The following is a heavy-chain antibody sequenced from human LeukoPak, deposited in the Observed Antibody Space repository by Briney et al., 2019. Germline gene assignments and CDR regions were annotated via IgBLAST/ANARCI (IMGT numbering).Heavy chain of an antibody. Sequence: GRSLRLSCVASGLTFSNNGMHWVRQAPGKGLEWVAVVWYDGSNKYYADSVKGRFTISRDDSKNTLYLQMNSLRAEDTAVYYCARSKTVGALYNWFDPWGQGTLVTVSS. CDR2: VWYDGSNK. J-gene: IGHJ5*02. CDR1: GLTFSNNG. D-gene: IGHD1-26*01. V-gene: IGHV3-33*01. CDR3: ARSKTVGALYNWFDP.